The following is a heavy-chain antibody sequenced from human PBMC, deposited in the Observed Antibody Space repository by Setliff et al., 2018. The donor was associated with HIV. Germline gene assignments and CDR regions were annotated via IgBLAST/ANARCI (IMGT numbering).Heavy chain of an antibody. Sequence: ASVKVSCKASGYTFTGYYMHWVRQAPGQGLEWMGWINPNSGGTNYAQKFQGWVTMTRDTSISTAYMELSRLRSDDTAVYYCARGRPSLEWLLYDHDAFDIWGQGTMVTV. J-gene: IGHJ3*02. CDR2: INPNSGGT. CDR1: GYTFTGYY. D-gene: IGHD3-3*01. CDR3: ARGRPSLEWLLYDHDAFDI. V-gene: IGHV1-2*04.